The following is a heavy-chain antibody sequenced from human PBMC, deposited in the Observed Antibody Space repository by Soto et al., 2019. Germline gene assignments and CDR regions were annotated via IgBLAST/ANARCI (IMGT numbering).Heavy chain of an antibody. V-gene: IGHV3-23*01. CDR3: AKLGSSAWSPHYYFDY. CDR2: ITGSGSDT. CDR1: GFTFNNYA. J-gene: IGHJ4*02. D-gene: IGHD3-10*01. Sequence: GGSLRLSCAASGFTFNNYAMGWVRQAPGKGLEWVSAITGSGSDTYYLDSVKGRFTISRDNSKNTLFLQVNSLIADDTAIYYCAKLGSSAWSPHYYFDYWGQGTLVTVSS.